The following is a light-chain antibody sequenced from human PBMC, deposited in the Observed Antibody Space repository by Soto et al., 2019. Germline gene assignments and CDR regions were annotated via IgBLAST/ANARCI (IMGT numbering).Light chain of an antibody. CDR1: QDISSL. CDR3: QQADTFPFT. Sequence: IQMTQSPSSVSASVGDRVTITCRASQDISSLLAWYQHKPGKAPKLLIYAATILQSGVPSRFSGSESGTDFTLTISSLQPNDFATYYCQQADTFPFTSAPGTKVDIK. CDR2: AAT. V-gene: IGKV1-12*01. J-gene: IGKJ3*01.